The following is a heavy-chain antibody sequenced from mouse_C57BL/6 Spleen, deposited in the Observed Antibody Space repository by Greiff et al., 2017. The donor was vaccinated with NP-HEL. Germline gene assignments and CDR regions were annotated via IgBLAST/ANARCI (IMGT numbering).Heavy chain of an antibody. CDR1: GFTFSSYA. J-gene: IGHJ2*01. CDR3: ARDRKVYFDY. Sequence: EVKVVESGGGLVKPGGSLKLSCAASGFTFSSYAMSWVRQTPEKRLEWVATISDGGSYTYYPDNVKGRFTISRDNAKNNLYLQMSHLKSEDTAMYYCARDRKVYFDYWGQGTTLTVSS. V-gene: IGHV5-4*01. CDR2: ISDGGSYT.